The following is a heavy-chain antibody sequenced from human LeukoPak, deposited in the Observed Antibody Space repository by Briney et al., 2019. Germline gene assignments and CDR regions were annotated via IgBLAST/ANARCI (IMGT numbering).Heavy chain of an antibody. CDR2: IYYSGST. J-gene: IGHJ6*02. Sequence: SETLSLTCTVSGGSISSYYWSWIRQPPGKGLEWIGYIYYSGSTNYNPSLKSRVTISVDTSKNQFSLKLSSVTAADTAVYYCARHWHGIDYYYYGMDVWGQGTTVTVSS. CDR1: GGSISSYY. D-gene: IGHD1-14*01. V-gene: IGHV4-59*08. CDR3: ARHWHGIDYYYYGMDV.